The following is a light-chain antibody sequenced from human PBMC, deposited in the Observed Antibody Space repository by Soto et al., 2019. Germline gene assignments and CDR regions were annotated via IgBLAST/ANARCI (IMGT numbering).Light chain of an antibody. V-gene: IGKV2-30*01. CDR3: MQGTHWPRT. J-gene: IGKJ1*01. CDR1: QSLVDSNGNTY. Sequence: DIVMTQSPLSLPVTLGQPASISCRSTQSLVDSNGNTYLIWFQQRPGQSPRRLIYQVSKRDSGVPDRVSGSGSGTDFTLKISRVEAEDVGVYYCMQGTHWPRTFGQGTKVEIQ. CDR2: QVS.